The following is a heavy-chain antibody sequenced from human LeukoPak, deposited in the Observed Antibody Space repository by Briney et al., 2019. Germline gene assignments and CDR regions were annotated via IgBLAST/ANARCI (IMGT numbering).Heavy chain of an antibody. CDR1: GYTFTSYD. V-gene: IGHV1-8*01. D-gene: IGHD5-12*01. J-gene: IGHJ4*02. CDR2: MNPNSGNT. Sequence: GASVKVSCKASGYTFTSYDINWVRQATGQGLEWMGWMNPNSGNTGYAQKFQGRVTTTRNTSISTAYMELSSLRAEDTAVYYCARGTRYSETDYWGQGTLVTVSS. CDR3: ARGTRYSETDY.